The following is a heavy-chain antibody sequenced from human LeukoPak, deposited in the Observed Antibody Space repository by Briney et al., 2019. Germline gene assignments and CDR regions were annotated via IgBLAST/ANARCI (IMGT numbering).Heavy chain of an antibody. J-gene: IGHJ4*02. CDR2: ISHSGTT. CDR3: ARNYDL. CDR1: GGSFRGYY. Sequence: PSETLSLTCAVYGGSFRGYYWSWIRQPPGKALEWIGDISHSGTTNYNPSLKSRVTMSVDKSMNQFSLKLTSVTAADTAVYYCARNYDLWGQGTLVTVSS. D-gene: IGHD3-3*01. V-gene: IGHV4-34*01.